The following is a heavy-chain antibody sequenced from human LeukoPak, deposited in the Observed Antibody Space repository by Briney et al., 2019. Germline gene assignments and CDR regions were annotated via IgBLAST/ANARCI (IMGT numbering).Heavy chain of an antibody. Sequence: GGSLRLSCAVSGFPFSVYEMNWVRQAPGKGLEWVSNIGSSGSTIYYADSVKGRFSISRDNAKSSLYLQMNSLRVEDTAVYYCALLAVASDFDYWGQGALVTVCS. V-gene: IGHV3-48*03. CDR2: IGSSGSTI. J-gene: IGHJ4*02. D-gene: IGHD6-19*01. CDR3: ALLAVASDFDY. CDR1: GFPFSVYE.